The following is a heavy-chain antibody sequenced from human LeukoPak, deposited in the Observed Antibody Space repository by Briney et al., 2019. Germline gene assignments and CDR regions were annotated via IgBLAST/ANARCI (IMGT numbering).Heavy chain of an antibody. Sequence: SETLSLTCTVSGGSISSYCWSWIRQPPGKGLEWIGYIYYSGSTNYNPSLKSRVTISVDTSKNQFSLKLSSVTAADTAVYYCARGVTMVRGVNFDYWGQGTLVTVSS. D-gene: IGHD3-10*01. J-gene: IGHJ4*02. CDR1: GGSISSYC. CDR2: IYYSGST. CDR3: ARGVTMVRGVNFDY. V-gene: IGHV4-59*01.